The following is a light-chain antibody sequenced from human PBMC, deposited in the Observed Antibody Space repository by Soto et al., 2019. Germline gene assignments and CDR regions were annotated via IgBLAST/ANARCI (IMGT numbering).Light chain of an antibody. CDR2: DVN. J-gene: IGLJ1*01. CDR1: SSDVGGYNF. CDR3: CSYTSSSPHV. V-gene: IGLV2-14*03. Sequence: QSALTQPASVSGSPGQSITISCTGTSSDVGGYNFVSWYQQHPGKVPKLMIFDVNRRPSGVSDRFSGSKSGNTASLTISGLQAEEGGVYYCCSYTSSSPHVLGRGPK.